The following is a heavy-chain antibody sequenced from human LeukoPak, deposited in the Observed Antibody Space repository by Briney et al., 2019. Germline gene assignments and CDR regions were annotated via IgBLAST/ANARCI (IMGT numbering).Heavy chain of an antibody. V-gene: IGHV3-33*07. Sequence: PGGSLRLSCAASGFTFTKYGFDWVRQAPGKGLEWVAVIWYDGSKRYYADSVKGRFTVSKDNSKNTVYLQMNSLRAEDTALYYCARDPNSYHWFDPWGQGTLVTVSS. D-gene: IGHD2/OR15-2a*01. CDR2: IWYDGSKR. CDR1: GFTFTKYG. J-gene: IGHJ5*02. CDR3: ARDPNSYHWFDP.